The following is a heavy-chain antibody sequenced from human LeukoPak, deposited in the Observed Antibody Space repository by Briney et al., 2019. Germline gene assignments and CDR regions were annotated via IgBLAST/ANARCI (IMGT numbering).Heavy chain of an antibody. V-gene: IGHV4-39*07. Sequence: SETLSLTCTVSSGSISSSSYYWGWIRQPPGKGLEWIGSIYYSGSTYYNPSLKSRVTISVDTSKNQFSLKLSSVTAADTAVYYCARAKTYYYDSSGYYPDYWGQGTLVTVSS. CDR1: SGSISSSSYY. J-gene: IGHJ4*02. CDR3: ARAKTYYYDSSGYYPDY. CDR2: IYYSGST. D-gene: IGHD3-22*01.